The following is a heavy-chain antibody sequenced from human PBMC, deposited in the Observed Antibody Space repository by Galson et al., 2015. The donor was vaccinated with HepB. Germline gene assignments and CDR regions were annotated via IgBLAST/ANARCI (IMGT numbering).Heavy chain of an antibody. CDR2: IRNKAYGGTT. Sequence: SLRLSCAASGFTFGDYTMSWFRQAPGKGLEWVGSIRNKAYGGTTEYVASVKGRFIISRHDSKSIAYLQINSLKTEDTAVYYCTGDRKGGYGPFDYWGQGTLVTVSS. V-gene: IGHV3-49*03. CDR1: GFTFGDYT. D-gene: IGHD5-12*01. CDR3: TGDRKGGYGPFDY. J-gene: IGHJ4*02.